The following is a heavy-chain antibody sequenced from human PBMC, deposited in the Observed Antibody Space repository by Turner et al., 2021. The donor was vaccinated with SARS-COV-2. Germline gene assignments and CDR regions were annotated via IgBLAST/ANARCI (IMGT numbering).Heavy chain of an antibody. CDR2: IYYSGST. CDR1: GGSISSSSYY. D-gene: IGHD3-22*01. V-gene: IGHV4-39*01. J-gene: IGHJ4*02. CDR3: ARHKGDYDSSELLG. Sequence: QLQLQESGPGLVKPSETLSLTCTVPGGSISSSSYYWGWNRQPPGKGLEWIGSIYYSGSTYYNPSLKSRGTISVDTSKNQFSLKLSSVTAADTAVYYCARHKGDYDSSELLGWGQGTLVTVSS.